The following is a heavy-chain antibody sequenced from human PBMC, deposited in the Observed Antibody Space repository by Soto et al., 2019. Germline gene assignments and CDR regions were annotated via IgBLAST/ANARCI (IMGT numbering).Heavy chain of an antibody. CDR2: IIPVLGIA. Sequence: ASVQVSCKASGGTFSSYAISWVRQAPGQGLEWMGGIIPVLGIANYAQKFQGRVTITADKYTSTACMERSSLRAEETGVYDCVSRIPDFGVVIKGYFDYWGQGTLVTVSS. CDR3: VSRIPDFGVVIKGYFDY. CDR1: GGTFSSYA. D-gene: IGHD3-3*01. V-gene: IGHV1-69*10. J-gene: IGHJ4*02.